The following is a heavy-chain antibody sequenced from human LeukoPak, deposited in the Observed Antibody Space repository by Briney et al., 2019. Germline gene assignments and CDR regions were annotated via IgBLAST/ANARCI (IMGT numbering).Heavy chain of an antibody. CDR2: IRSKANSYAT. CDR3: TRLRWVGATSLIDY. CDR1: GFTFSGSA. J-gene: IGHJ4*02. D-gene: IGHD1-26*01. V-gene: IGHV3-73*01. Sequence: PGGSLRLSCAASGFTFSGSAMHWVRQASGKGLEWVGRIRSKANSYATAYAASVKGRFTISRDDSKNTAYLQMNSLKTEDTAVYYCTRLRWVGATSLIDYWGQGTLVTVSS.